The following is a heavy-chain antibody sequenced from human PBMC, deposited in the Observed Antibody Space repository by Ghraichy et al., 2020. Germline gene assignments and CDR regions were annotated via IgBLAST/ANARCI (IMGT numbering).Heavy chain of an antibody. CDR1: GFTFSSYG. CDR2: IRYDGSNK. Sequence: GGSLRLSCAASGFTFSSYGMHWVRQAPGKGLEWVAFIRYDGSNKYYADSVKGRFTISRDNSKNTLYLQMNSLRAEDTAVYYCAKDPAREGVLGYYSMDVWGKGTTVTVSS. J-gene: IGHJ6*03. CDR3: AKDPAREGVLGYYSMDV. V-gene: IGHV3-30*02. D-gene: IGHD3-10*01.